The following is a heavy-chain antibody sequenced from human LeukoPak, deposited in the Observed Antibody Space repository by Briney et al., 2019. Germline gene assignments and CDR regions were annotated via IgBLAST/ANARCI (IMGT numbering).Heavy chain of an antibody. CDR3: AKRIAAAGTGNWFDP. CDR2: MNPNSGNT. CDR1: GYTFTSYD. V-gene: IGHV1-8*01. D-gene: IGHD6-13*01. Sequence: ASVKVSSKASGYTFTSYDINWVRQATGQGLEWMGWMNPNSGNTGCAQKFQGRVTMTRNTSISTAYMELSSLRSEDTAVYYCAKRIAAAGTGNWFDPWGQGTLVTVSS. J-gene: IGHJ5*02.